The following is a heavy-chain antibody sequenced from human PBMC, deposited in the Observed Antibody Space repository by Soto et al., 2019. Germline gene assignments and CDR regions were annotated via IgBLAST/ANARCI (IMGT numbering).Heavy chain of an antibody. CDR3: AKQHGSGWYHAIDY. J-gene: IGHJ4*02. Sequence: EVQLLESGGGLVQPGGSLRLSCAASGFTFSSYAMSWVRQALGKGLEWVSAISGSGGSTYYADSVKGRFTISRDNSKNTLYLQMNSLRAEDTAVYYCAKQHGSGWYHAIDYWGQGTLVTVSS. CDR2: ISGSGGST. D-gene: IGHD6-19*01. CDR1: GFTFSSYA. V-gene: IGHV3-23*01.